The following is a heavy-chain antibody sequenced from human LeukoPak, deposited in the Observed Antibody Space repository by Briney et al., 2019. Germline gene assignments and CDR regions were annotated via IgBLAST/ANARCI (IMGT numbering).Heavy chain of an antibody. V-gene: IGHV3-21*01. D-gene: IGHD1-1*01. CDR2: ISSSSSYI. CDR3: ARDPRGYSWNDVGYFDY. CDR1: GFTFSSYS. J-gene: IGHJ4*02. Sequence: GGSLRLSCAASGFTFSSYSMNWVRQAPGKGLEWVSSISSSSSYIYYADSVKGRFTISRDNAKNSLYLQMNGLRAEDTAVYYCARDPRGYSWNDVGYFDYWGQGTLVTVSS.